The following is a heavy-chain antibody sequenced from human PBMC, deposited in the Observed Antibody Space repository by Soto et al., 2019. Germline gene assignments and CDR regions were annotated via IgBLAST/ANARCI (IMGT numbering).Heavy chain of an antibody. J-gene: IGHJ4*02. CDR3: AREPVYSSSWYYFDS. D-gene: IGHD6-13*01. CDR2: IIPIFGTA. CDR1: GGTFSSYA. V-gene: IGHV1-69*01. Sequence: QVQLVQSGAEVKKPRSSVKVSCKASGGTFSSYAISWVRQAPGQGLEWMGVIIPIFGTANYAQKFQGRVTITADESTSTAYMELSSLRSEDTAVYDCAREPVYSSSWYYFDSWGQGTLVIVSS.